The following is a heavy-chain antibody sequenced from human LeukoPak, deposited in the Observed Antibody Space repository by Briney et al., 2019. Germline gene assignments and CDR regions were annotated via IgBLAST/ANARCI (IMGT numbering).Heavy chain of an antibody. CDR3: TKELYTTNHFDS. D-gene: IGHD2-2*02. Sequence: PGGSLRLSCASSGFSFSGYAMIWVRQGPGKGLEWVSGISWNGGSTGYADSVKGRFTISRDNTKNSLYLQMNSLRPEDTAFYYCTKELYTTNHFDSWGQGTLVTVSS. CDR1: GFSFSGYA. J-gene: IGHJ4*02. V-gene: IGHV3-9*01. CDR2: ISWNGGST.